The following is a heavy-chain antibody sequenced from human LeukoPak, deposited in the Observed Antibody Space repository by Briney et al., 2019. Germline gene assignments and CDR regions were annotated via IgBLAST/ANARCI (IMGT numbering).Heavy chain of an antibody. Sequence: ASVKVSCTASGYTFTGYYMHWVRQAPGQGLEWVGWINPNSGGTNYAQKFQGWVTMTRDTSISTAYMELSRLRSDDTAVYYCARDSSMVRGVIPHDAFDIWGQGTMVTVSS. V-gene: IGHV1-2*04. J-gene: IGHJ3*02. CDR1: GYTFTGYY. D-gene: IGHD3-10*01. CDR2: INPNSGGT. CDR3: ARDSSMVRGVIPHDAFDI.